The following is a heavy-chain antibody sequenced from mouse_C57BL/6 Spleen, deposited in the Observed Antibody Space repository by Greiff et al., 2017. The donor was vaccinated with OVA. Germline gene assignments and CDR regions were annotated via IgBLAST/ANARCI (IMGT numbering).Heavy chain of an antibody. CDR3: ARSHYYGSSYAMDY. Sequence: VQLQQSGPELVKPGASVKISCKASGYSFTSYYIHWVKQRPGQGLEWIGWIYPGSGNTKYNEKFKGKATLTADTSSSTAYMQLSSLTSEDSAVYYCARSHYYGSSYAMDYWGQGTSVTVSS. J-gene: IGHJ4*01. D-gene: IGHD1-1*01. CDR1: GYSFTSYY. V-gene: IGHV1-66*01. CDR2: IYPGSGNT.